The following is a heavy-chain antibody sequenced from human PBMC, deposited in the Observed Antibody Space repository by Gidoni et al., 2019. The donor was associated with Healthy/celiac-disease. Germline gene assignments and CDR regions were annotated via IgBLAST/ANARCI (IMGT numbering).Heavy chain of an antibody. J-gene: IGHJ2*01. Sequence: QVQLQESGPGLVKPSQTLSLTCTVSGGSISSGDYYWSWIRQPPGKGLEWIGYIYYSGSTYYNPSLKSRVTISVDTSKNQFSLKLSSVTAADTAVYYCARDIPDITMIVVAINGGYFDLWGRGTLVTVSS. CDR1: GGSISSGDYY. D-gene: IGHD3-22*01. CDR2: IYYSGST. CDR3: ARDIPDITMIVVAINGGYFDL. V-gene: IGHV4-30-4*01.